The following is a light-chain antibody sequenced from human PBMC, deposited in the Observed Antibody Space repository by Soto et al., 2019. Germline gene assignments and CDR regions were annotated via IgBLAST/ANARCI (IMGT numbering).Light chain of an antibody. J-gene: IGKJ1*01. CDR1: QSVSSN. Sequence: EIVMTQSPATLSASPGERATLSCRASQSVSSNLAWYQQKPGQAPMLLIYGASTRATGIPARFSGSGSGPEFTLTFSSLQSEDFAVYYCQQYNNWPPWTFGQGTKVEIK. CDR3: QQYNNWPPWT. CDR2: GAS. V-gene: IGKV3D-15*01.